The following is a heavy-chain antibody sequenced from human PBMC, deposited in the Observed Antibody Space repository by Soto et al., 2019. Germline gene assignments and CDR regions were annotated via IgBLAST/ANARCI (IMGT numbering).Heavy chain of an antibody. CDR3: ASDDRDDNIWNFDY. J-gene: IGHJ4*02. V-gene: IGHV4-59*12. CDR1: GGSPTYYY. D-gene: IGHD1-1*01. CDR2: TANTRNT. Sequence: SETLSLTCTFSGGSPTYYYWTWIRQPPGNGLEWVGNTANTRNTNYNTSLKSRVPISVDTPNNQSSLRLSLVTARDTAVYYCASDDRDDNIWNFDYWGQGTLVTVSS.